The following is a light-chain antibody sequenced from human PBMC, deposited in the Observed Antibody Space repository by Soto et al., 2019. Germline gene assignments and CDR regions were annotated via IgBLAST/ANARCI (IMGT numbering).Light chain of an antibody. CDR1: SSDVGGYNY. CDR2: DVS. J-gene: IGLJ3*02. V-gene: IGLV2-8*01. CDR3: SSYAGSNNLV. Sequence: QSALTQPPSASGSPGQSVTISCTGTSSDVGGYNYVSWYQQHPGKAPKLMIYDVSKRPSGVPDRFSGSKSGNTASLTVSGLQAEEEADYYCSSYAGSNNLVFGGGTKLTV.